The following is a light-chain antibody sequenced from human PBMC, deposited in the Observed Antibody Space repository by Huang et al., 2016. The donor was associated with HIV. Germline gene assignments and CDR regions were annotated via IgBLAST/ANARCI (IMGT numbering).Light chain of an antibody. CDR1: QSVYSN. Sequence: DIVMTQSPATLSVSPGEGATLSCRASQSVYSNLAWYQQKPGQAPRLLIYESSNRATGIPARFSGSGSGTDFTLTISSLEPDDSAVYYCQQRSTWPQLTFGGGTKVEIK. J-gene: IGKJ4*01. CDR3: QQRSTWPQLT. V-gene: IGKV3-11*01. CDR2: ESS.